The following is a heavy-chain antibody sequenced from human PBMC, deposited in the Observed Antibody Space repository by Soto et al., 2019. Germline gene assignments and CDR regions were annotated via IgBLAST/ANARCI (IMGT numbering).Heavy chain of an antibody. CDR3: ARDLNTALVIGDAFDI. Sequence: PGGSLSLSCAASGRTFSSYTMNWVRQAPGKGLEWVSSISSRSNYIYYADSVKGRFTISRDNAKNSLYLQMSSLRAEDTAVYYCARDLNTALVIGDAFDIWGQGTMVTVSS. V-gene: IGHV3-21*01. CDR1: GRTFSSYT. CDR2: ISSRSNYI. J-gene: IGHJ3*02. D-gene: IGHD5-18*01.